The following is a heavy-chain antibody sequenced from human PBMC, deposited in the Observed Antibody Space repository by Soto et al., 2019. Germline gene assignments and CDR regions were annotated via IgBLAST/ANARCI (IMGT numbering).Heavy chain of an antibody. CDR2: MSTTNAI. Sequence: PGGTLRLSCAASGFTFNTYNMNWVRQAPGKGLEWVSYMSTTNAIYYADSVKGRFTISRDNAKNSLDLQMNSLREEDTAVYYCVRDFMWAFDYWGQGTPVTVSS. CDR1: GFTFNTYN. CDR3: VRDFMWAFDY. J-gene: IGHJ4*02. D-gene: IGHD1-26*01. V-gene: IGHV3-48*02.